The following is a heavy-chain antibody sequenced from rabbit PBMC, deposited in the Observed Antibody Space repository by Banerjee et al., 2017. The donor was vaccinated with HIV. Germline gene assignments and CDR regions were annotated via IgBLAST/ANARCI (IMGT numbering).Heavy chain of an antibody. Sequence: QSLEESGGDLVKPGASLTLTCKASGFSFSNTYYIYWVRQAPGKGLEWIACIYAGSSDYTYYASWAKGRFTISKTSSTTVTLQMTSLTAADTATYFCARNAGYANGGDGYFKLWGPGTLVTVS. CDR1: GFSFSNTYY. J-gene: IGHJ4*01. D-gene: IGHD6-1*01. CDR2: IYAGSSDYT. V-gene: IGHV1S40*01. CDR3: ARNAGYANGGDGYFKL.